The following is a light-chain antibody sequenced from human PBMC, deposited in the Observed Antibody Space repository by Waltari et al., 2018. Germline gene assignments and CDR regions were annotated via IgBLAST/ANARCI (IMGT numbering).Light chain of an antibody. CDR3: CSYAGSYTFEV. CDR1: SIDVGGYNY. CDR2: DVS. J-gene: IGLJ2*01. V-gene: IGLV2-11*01. Sequence: QSALTQPRSVSGSPGQSVTISCTGTSIDVGGYNYVSWYQQHPGKAPKLMIYDVSKRPSGVPDRFSGSKSGNTASLTISGLQAEDEADYYCCSYAGSYTFEVFGGGTKLTVL.